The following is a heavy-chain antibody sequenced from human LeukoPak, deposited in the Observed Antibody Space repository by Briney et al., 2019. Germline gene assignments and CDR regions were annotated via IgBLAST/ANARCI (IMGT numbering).Heavy chain of an antibody. J-gene: IGHJ5*02. CDR2: LNTYGGGT. CDR1: GYTFTAYY. V-gene: IGHV1-2*02. Sequence: ASVKVSCQASGYTFTAYYVRWVRQAPGQGLEWMGWLNTYGGGTKCAQNFQDRVTMTRDTSINTAYTELSGLRSDDTAVYYCARGTGSSWFDPWGQGTLVTVSS. CDR3: ARGTGSSWFDP. D-gene: IGHD1-26*01.